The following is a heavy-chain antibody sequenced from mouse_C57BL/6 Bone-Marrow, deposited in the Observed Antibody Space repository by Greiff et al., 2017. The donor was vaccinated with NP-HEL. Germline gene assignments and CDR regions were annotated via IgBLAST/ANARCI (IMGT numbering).Heavy chain of an antibody. Sequence: VQGVESGPGLVAPSQSLSITCTVSGFSLTSYGVHWVRQPPGKGLEWLVVIWSDGSTTYNSALKSRLSISKDNSKSQVFLKMNSLQTDDTAMYYCARQIPHYYGSKDYYAMDYWGQGTSVTVSS. CDR1: GFSLTSYG. CDR3: ARQIPHYYGSKDYYAMDY. CDR2: IWSDGST. V-gene: IGHV2-6-1*01. J-gene: IGHJ4*01. D-gene: IGHD1-1*01.